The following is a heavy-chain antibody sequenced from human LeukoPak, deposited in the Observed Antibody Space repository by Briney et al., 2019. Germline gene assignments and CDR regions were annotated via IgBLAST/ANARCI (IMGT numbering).Heavy chain of an antibody. J-gene: IGHJ4*02. CDR1: GGYINRGTFF. CDR3: ARSPSGYRFDS. CDR2: ISNSGST. V-gene: IGHV4-61*01. D-gene: IGHD3-22*01. Sequence: SETLSLTCAVSGGYINRGTFFWTWIRKPPGKGLEWIGYISNSGSTNYHPSLKSRVTISSDTSKTQFTLKLTSVTAADTAVYYCARSPSGYRFDSWGQGTLVTVSS.